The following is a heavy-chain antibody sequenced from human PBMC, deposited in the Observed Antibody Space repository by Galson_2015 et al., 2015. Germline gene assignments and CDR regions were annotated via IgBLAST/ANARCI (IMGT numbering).Heavy chain of an antibody. Sequence: SLRLSCAASGFTFSTYGMHWVRQAPGKGLEWVAVISYDGSKTYYADSVRGRFTISRDNSKNTLYMHMNSLRAEDTAVYYCAKDRNYGDYGLSYSLAQWGQGTLVTVSS. D-gene: IGHD4-17*01. J-gene: IGHJ4*02. CDR3: AKDRNYGDYGLSYSLAQ. CDR1: GFTFSTYG. CDR2: ISYDGSKT. V-gene: IGHV3-30*18.